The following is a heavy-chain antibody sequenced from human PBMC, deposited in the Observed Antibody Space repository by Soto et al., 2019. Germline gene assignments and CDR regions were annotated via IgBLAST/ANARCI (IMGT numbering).Heavy chain of an antibody. D-gene: IGHD2-15*01. CDR3: ARVKVAATFSNNYYYGMDV. CDR2: IIPIFGTA. CDR1: GGTFSSYA. J-gene: IGHJ6*02. Sequence: ASVKVSCKASGGTFSSYAISWVRQAPGQGLEWMGGIIPIFGTANYAQKFQGRVTITADESTSTAYMELSSLRSEDTAVYYCARVKVAATFSNNYYYGMDVWGQGTTVTVSS. V-gene: IGHV1-69*13.